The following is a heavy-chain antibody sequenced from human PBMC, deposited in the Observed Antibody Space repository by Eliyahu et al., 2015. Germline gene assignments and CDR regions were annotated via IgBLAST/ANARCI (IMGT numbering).Heavy chain of an antibody. Sequence: QVQLQESGPGLVKPSETLSLTCTVSGGSISNYYWSWIRQPPGKGLEWIGYIHYRGSPNHKPPLKSRVTISLDTSKKQFSLKLRSVTAADTAVYYCTGGSDWNWGQGTLVTVSS. V-gene: IGHV4-59*01. CDR1: GGSISNYY. J-gene: IGHJ4*02. CDR2: IHYRGSP. D-gene: IGHD6-19*01. CDR3: TGGSDWN.